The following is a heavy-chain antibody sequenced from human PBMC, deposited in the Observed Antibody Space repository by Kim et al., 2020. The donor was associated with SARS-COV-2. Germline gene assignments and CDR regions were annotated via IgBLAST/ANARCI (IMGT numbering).Heavy chain of an antibody. Sequence: GGSLRLSCAASGFTFSSYSMNWVRQAPGKGLEWVSSISSSSSYIYYADSVKGRFTISRDNAKNSLYLQMNSLRAEDTAVYYCARGDSSGYYGQYYFDYWGQGTLVTVSS. CDR1: GFTFSSYS. J-gene: IGHJ4*02. V-gene: IGHV3-21*01. D-gene: IGHD3-22*01. CDR3: ARGDSSGYYGQYYFDY. CDR2: ISSSSSYI.